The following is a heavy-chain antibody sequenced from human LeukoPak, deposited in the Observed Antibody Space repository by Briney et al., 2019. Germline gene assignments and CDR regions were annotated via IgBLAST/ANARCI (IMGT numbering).Heavy chain of an antibody. D-gene: IGHD1-26*01. Sequence: GGSLRLSCAASGFTFSSYSMNWVRQAPGKGLEWVSAISGSGGSTYYADSVKGRFTISRDNSKNTFYLQMNSLRAEDTAVYYCARWSSGSYRWGFDYWGQGTLVTVSS. CDR3: ARWSSGSYRWGFDY. J-gene: IGHJ4*02. CDR2: ISGSGGST. CDR1: GFTFSSYS. V-gene: IGHV3-23*01.